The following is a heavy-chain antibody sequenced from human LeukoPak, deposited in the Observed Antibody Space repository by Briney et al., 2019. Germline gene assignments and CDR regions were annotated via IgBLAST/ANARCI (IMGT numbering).Heavy chain of an antibody. CDR1: GGTFSSYA. Sequence: GASVKVSCKASGGTFSSYAISWVRQAPGQGLEWMGRTTPNSGDTIYAQKFQGRATMTRDTSISAAYMELNSLTSDDTAIYYCARDLVGGIWSAGFWGQGTLVTVSS. V-gene: IGHV1-2*06. CDR3: ARDLVGGIWSAGF. J-gene: IGHJ4*02. D-gene: IGHD3-3*01. CDR2: TTPNSGDT.